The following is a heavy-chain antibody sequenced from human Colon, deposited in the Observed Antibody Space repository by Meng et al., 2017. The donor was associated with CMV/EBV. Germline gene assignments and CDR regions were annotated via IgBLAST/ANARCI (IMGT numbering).Heavy chain of an antibody. CDR3: ARGGIVALTEF. V-gene: IGHV4-4*02. D-gene: IGHD2-15*01. Sequence: LTCAVSGGSISSGNWWSWVRQPPGKGLEWIGEIHHTGSINYNPSLKSRVTISVDKSKNQFSLTLTSVTAADTAVYKCARGGIVALTEFWGQGILVTVSS. CDR1: GGSISSGNW. J-gene: IGHJ4*02. CDR2: IHHTGSI.